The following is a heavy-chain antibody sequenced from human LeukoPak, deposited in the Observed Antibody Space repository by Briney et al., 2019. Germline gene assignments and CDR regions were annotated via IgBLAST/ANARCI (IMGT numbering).Heavy chain of an antibody. Sequence: GGSLRLSCAASGFTFSSYDMHWVRQATGKGLEWVSAIGTAGDTYYPGSVKGRFTISRDNGKNLVSLQMNSLRDEDTAVYYCARADRDGNKRFLDWGQGTLVTVSS. J-gene: IGHJ4*02. CDR1: GFTFSSYD. CDR3: ARADRDGNKRFLD. CDR2: IGTAGDT. V-gene: IGHV3-13*04. D-gene: IGHD5-24*01.